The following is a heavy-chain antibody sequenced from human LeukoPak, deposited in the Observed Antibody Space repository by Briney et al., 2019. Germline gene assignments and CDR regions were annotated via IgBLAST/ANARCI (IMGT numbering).Heavy chain of an antibody. J-gene: IGHJ4*02. Sequence: PGGSLRLSCAASGFTFSSYAMHWVRQAPGKGLEWVAVISYDGSNKYYADSVKGRFTISRDNSKNTLYLQMNSLRAEDTAVYYCARCYYYDSSGYSDYWGQGTLVTVSS. D-gene: IGHD3-22*01. CDR2: ISYDGSNK. CDR3: ARCYYYDSSGYSDY. CDR1: GFTFSSYA. V-gene: IGHV3-30*04.